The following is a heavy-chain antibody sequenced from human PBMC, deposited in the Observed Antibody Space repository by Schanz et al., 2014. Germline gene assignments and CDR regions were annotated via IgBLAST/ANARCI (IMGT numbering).Heavy chain of an antibody. J-gene: IGHJ3*02. D-gene: IGHD3-9*01. CDR3: SRDYYDILTGYPYDTFDI. CDR1: GYTFTDYY. Sequence: QVQLVQSGAEVKKPGASVKLSCKASGYTFTDYYMYWVRQAPGQGLKWMGRIDPNTVGTNYAQKFQGRVTMTRDTSISTAYMELRRLRADDTAKYYYSRDYYDILTGYPYDTFDIWGQGIMVTVSS. CDR2: IDPNTVGT. V-gene: IGHV1-2*06.